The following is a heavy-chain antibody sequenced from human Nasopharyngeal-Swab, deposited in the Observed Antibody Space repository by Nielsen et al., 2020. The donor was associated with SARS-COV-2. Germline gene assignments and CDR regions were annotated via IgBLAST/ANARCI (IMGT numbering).Heavy chain of an antibody. Sequence: GESLKISCAASGITFSRYWMSWVRQAPGKGLEWVANIKQDGSEKYYVDSVKGRFTISRDNAKNSLYLQMNSLIAEDTAVYYCARGPGSWYSLDYWAREPWSPSPQ. V-gene: IGHV3-7*01. D-gene: IGHD6-13*01. J-gene: IGHJ4*02. CDR1: GITFSRYW. CDR2: IKQDGSEK. CDR3: ARGPGSWYSLDY.